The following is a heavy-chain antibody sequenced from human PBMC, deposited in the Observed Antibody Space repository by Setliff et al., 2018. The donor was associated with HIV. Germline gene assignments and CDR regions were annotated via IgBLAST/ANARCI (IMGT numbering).Heavy chain of an antibody. D-gene: IGHD3-22*01. Sequence: PGGSLRLSCAASGFLFHTYWMSWVRQAPGKGLEWVANIKEDGSEKYYVDSVKGRFTISRDNAENSLYLQMNSLRAEDTAVYYCAPDYYYDSSGYYSWGQGTLVTVSS. CDR3: APDYYYDSSGYYS. V-gene: IGHV3-7*02. CDR1: GFLFHTYW. J-gene: IGHJ4*02. CDR2: IKEDGSEK.